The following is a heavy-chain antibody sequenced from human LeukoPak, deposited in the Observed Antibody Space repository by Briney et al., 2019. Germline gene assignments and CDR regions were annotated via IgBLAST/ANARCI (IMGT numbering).Heavy chain of an antibody. J-gene: IGHJ4*02. D-gene: IGHD5-12*01. CDR2: ISSGSSYI. CDR3: AKNRPVDIVATIEG. Sequence: GCLRLYCAWSSVTLGRYVMHWVRQATGKGLEWVSFISSGSSYIYYAESAKGRFTISRENSQNTLGLQMNSLTLEHTAVYYCAKNRPVDIVATIEGWGQGTLATVPS. CDR1: SVTLGRYV. V-gene: IGHV3-21*04.